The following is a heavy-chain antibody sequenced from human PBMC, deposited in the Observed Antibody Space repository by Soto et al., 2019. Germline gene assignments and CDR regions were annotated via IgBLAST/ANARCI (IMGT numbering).Heavy chain of an antibody. CDR3: AHRADRSWYRCNRFDP. Sequence: SGPTLVNPTQTLTLTCTFSGFSLSTSGVGVGWIRQPPGKALEWVALIYWDDDKRYSPSLKSSLTITKDTSKNQEVLTMTNIDPVDTATYFCAHRADRSWYRCNRFDPWGQGTLVTVSS. V-gene: IGHV2-5*02. CDR1: GFSLSTSGVG. CDR2: IYWDDDK. D-gene: IGHD6-13*01. J-gene: IGHJ5*02.